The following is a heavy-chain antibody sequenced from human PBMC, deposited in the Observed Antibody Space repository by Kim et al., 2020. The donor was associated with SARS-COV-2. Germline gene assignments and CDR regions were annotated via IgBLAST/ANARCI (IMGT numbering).Heavy chain of an antibody. CDR1: GGSFSGYY. D-gene: IGHD3-16*01. Sequence: SETLSLTCAVYGGSFSGYYWSWIRQPPGNGLEWIGEINHSGSTNYNPSLKSRVTISVDTSKNQFSLKLSSVTAADTAVYYCARGIPYDYVWPFDYWGQGTLVTVSS. CDR2: INHSGST. CDR3: ARGIPYDYVWPFDY. V-gene: IGHV4-34*01. J-gene: IGHJ4*02.